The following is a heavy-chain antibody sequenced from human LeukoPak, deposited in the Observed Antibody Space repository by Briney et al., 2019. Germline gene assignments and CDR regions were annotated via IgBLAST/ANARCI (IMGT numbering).Heavy chain of an antibody. CDR3: AKDTYSGGYVVPFDY. D-gene: IGHD1-26*01. V-gene: IGHV3-23*01. Sequence: GGSLRLSCAASGFTFSNYAMSWVRQAPGKGLEWVSAISGSGGSTYYADSVKGRFTISRDNSKNTLYLQMNRLRAEDTAVYYCAKDTYSGGYVVPFDYWGQGTLVSVSS. CDR2: ISGSGGST. J-gene: IGHJ4*02. CDR1: GFTFSNYA.